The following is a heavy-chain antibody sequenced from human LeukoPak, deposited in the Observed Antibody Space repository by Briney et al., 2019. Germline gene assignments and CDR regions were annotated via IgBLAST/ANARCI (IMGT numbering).Heavy chain of an antibody. CDR2: IYYSGST. CDR3: ARDPGGQQLVIGFDY. CDR1: GGSISSYY. Sequence: SETLSLTCTVSGGSISSYYWSWIRQPPGKGLEWIGYIYYSGSTNYKPSLKSRVTISVDTSKNQFSLKLSSVTAADTAVYYCARDPGGQQLVIGFDYWGQGTLVTVSS. V-gene: IGHV4-59*12. J-gene: IGHJ4*02. D-gene: IGHD6-13*01.